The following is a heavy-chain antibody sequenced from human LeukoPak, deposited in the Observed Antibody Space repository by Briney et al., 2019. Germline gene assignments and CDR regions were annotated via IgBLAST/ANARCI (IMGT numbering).Heavy chain of an antibody. J-gene: IGHJ4*02. D-gene: IGHD1-26*01. CDR1: GFTLGDYA. CDR3: TIDPPYSGSYLVQFDY. Sequence: PGGSLRLSCTASGFTLGDYAISWFRQAPGKGLERVRFIRSKAYGGTTEYAASVKGRFTISRDDSKSIAYLQMNSLKTEDTAVYYCTIDPPYSGSYLVQFDYWGQGTLVTVSS. V-gene: IGHV3-49*03. CDR2: IRSKAYGGTT.